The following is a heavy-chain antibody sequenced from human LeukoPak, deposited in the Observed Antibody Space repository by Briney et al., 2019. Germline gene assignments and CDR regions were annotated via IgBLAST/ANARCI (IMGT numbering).Heavy chain of an antibody. D-gene: IGHD5-18*01. CDR1: GFTFSDYY. J-gene: IGHJ4*02. CDR3: ARGGYSYGYPVAYFDY. V-gene: IGHV3-11*04. CDR2: ISSSGGTI. Sequence: GGSLRLSCAASGFTFSDYYMSWIRQAPGKGLEWVSYISSSGGTIYYADSVKGRFTISRDNAKNSLYLQMNSLRAEDTAVYYCARGGYSYGYPVAYFDYWGQGTLVTVSP.